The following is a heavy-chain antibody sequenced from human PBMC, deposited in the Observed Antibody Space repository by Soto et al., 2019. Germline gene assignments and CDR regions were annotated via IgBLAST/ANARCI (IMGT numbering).Heavy chain of an antibody. Sequence: GGSLRLSCAASGFTFSSYWMSWVRQAPGKGLEWVANIKQDGSEKYYVDSVKGRFTISRDNAKNSLYLQMNSLRAEDTAVYYCARDRSSWSFYGMDVWGQGTTVTVSS. CDR2: IKQDGSEK. CDR3: ARDRSSWSFYGMDV. J-gene: IGHJ6*02. CDR1: GFTFSSYW. D-gene: IGHD6-13*01. V-gene: IGHV3-7*01.